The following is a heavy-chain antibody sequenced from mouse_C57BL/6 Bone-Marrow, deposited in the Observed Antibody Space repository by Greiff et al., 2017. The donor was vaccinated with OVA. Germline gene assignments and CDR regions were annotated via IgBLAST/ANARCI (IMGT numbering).Heavy chain of an antibody. Sequence: QVQLQQSGAELVRPGASVTLSCKASGYTFTDYEMHWVKQTPVHGLEWIGAVDPETGGHAYNQKLQGKAILTADKSSSTAYMELRSLTSEDSAVYYCTREGRTALPHFDYWGQGTTLTVSS. J-gene: IGHJ2*01. CDR1: GYTFTDYE. CDR2: VDPETGGH. V-gene: IGHV1-15*01. CDR3: TREGRTALPHFDY. D-gene: IGHD3-3*01.